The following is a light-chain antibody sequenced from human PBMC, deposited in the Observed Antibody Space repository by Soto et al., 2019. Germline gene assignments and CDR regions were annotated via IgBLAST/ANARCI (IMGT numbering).Light chain of an antibody. CDR1: QSVSSN. Sequence: EIVMTQSPATLTVSPGERATLSCRASQSVSSNLAWYQQKPGQSPRLLIYDASTRATGIPARFSGSGSGTEFTLTLSTLQSEDFAVYYCQQYNKWPPLTFGGGTKVEIK. CDR2: DAS. J-gene: IGKJ4*01. V-gene: IGKV3-15*01. CDR3: QQYNKWPPLT.